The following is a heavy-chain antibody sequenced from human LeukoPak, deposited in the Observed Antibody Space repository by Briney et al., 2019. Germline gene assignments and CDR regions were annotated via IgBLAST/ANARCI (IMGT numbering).Heavy chain of an antibody. V-gene: IGHV3-48*03. CDR2: ISSSGSTI. D-gene: IGHD4-11*01. CDR3: ARDRVYSKRRGLDYFDY. Sequence: GSLRLSCAASGFTFSSYEMNWVRQAPGKGLEWVSYISSSGSTIYYADSVKGRFTISRDNAKNSLYLQMNSLRAEDTAVYYCARDRVYSKRRGLDYFDYWGQGTLVTVSS. J-gene: IGHJ4*02. CDR1: GFTFSSYE.